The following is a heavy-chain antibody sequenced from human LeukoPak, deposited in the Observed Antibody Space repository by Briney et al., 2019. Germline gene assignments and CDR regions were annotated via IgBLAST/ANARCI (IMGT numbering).Heavy chain of an antibody. J-gene: IGHJ4*02. Sequence: SETLSLTCTVSGGSISSSSFYWSWIRQPPGKGLEWIGFIYNSGITNYNPSLKSRVTISVDTSKNQLSLRLSSVTAADTAVYYCARLRDNSGYCYNSDSWGQGTLVTVSS. D-gene: IGHD3-22*01. CDR1: GGSISSSSFY. CDR2: IYNSGIT. V-gene: IGHV4-61*01. CDR3: ARLRDNSGYCYNSDS.